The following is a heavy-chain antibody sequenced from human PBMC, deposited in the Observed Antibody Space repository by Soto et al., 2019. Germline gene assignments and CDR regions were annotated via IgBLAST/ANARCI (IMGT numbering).Heavy chain of an antibody. V-gene: IGHV3-7*01. CDR2: IKQDGSAK. D-gene: IGHD2-15*01. J-gene: IGHJ4*02. CDR1: GFTFSSYW. CDR3: AREKRLKDIVVVVAAFDY. Sequence: GGSLRLSCAASGFTFSSYWMSWVRQAPGKGLEWVANIKQDGSAKYYVDSVKGRFTISRDNAKNSLYLQMNSLRAEDTAVYYCAREKRLKDIVVVVAAFDYWGQGTLVTVSS.